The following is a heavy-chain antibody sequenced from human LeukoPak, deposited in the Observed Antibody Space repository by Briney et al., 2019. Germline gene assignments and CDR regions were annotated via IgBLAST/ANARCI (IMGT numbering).Heavy chain of an antibody. D-gene: IGHD6-13*01. CDR2: ITWDGDST. CDR3: AKGTSSWHEFDS. CDR1: GFTFDDYA. J-gene: IGHJ4*02. Sequence: GGSLRLSCAASGFTFDDYAMHWVRQAPGKGLEWVSLITWDGDSTYYADSVKGRFTISRDNSKNYLYLQMNSLRAEDTALYYCAKGTSSWHEFDSWGQGTLVSVSS. V-gene: IGHV3-43D*03.